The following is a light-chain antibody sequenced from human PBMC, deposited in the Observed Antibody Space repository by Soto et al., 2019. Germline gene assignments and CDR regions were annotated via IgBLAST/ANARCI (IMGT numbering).Light chain of an antibody. J-gene: IGKJ1*01. Sequence: DIQMTQSPSSLSASVVDRVTITCRASQSISSYLNWYQQKPGKAPNLLIYGASTRATGIPARFSGSGSGTEFTLTISNLQSEDFAVYYCQHYHHWLWTFGQGTKV. V-gene: IGKV1-39*01. CDR2: GAS. CDR3: QHYHHWLWT. CDR1: QSISSY.